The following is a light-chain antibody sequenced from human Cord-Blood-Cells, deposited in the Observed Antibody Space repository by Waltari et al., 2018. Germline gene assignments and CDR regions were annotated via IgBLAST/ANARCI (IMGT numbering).Light chain of an antibody. CDR1: QSIRSY. V-gene: IGKV1-39*01. CDR2: AAS. CDR3: QQSDRTLFT. J-gene: IGKJ3*01. Sequence: DIQMTQTRSSLSASVRDRFTITCRASQSIRSYLNWYQQKPGKAPTLLIYAASSLQSGVPSRFSGSGSGTEFTLTISSLQPEDFAAYYWQQSDRTLFTSGPGTKVDIK.